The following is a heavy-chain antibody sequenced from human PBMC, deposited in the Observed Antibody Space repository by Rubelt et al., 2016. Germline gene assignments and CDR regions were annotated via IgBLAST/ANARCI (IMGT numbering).Heavy chain of an antibody. CDR3: ARESKGNTVDY. V-gene: IGHV3-30*04. CDR2: ISYDGSNK. D-gene: IGHD2/OR15-2a*01. J-gene: IGHJ4*02. Sequence: VRQAPGKGLEWVAVISYDGSNKYYADSVKGRFTISRDNSKNTLYLQMNSLRAEDTAVYYCARESKGNTVDYWGQGTLVTVSS.